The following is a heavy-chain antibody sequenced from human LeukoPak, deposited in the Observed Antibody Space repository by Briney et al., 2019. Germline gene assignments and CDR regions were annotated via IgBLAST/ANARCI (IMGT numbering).Heavy chain of an antibody. CDR1: GYTFTGYY. J-gene: IGHJ4*02. CDR2: INPNSGGT. CDR3: ATLVIAVAGGFGDY. D-gene: IGHD6-19*01. Sequence: ASVKVSCKASGYTFTGYYMHWVRQAPGQGLEWMGLINPNSGGTNYAQKFQGRVTMTRDTSISTGYMELSRLRSDDTAVYYCATLVIAVAGGFGDYWGQGTLVTVSS. V-gene: IGHV1-2*02.